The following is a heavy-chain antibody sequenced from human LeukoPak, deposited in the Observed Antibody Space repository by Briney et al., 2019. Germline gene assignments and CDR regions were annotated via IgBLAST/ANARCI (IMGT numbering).Heavy chain of an antibody. D-gene: IGHD3-9*01. CDR1: GGSISSSSYY. Sequence: SETLSLTCTVSGGSISSSSYYWGWIRQPPGKGLEWIGSIYYSGSTYYNPSLKSRVTISVDTSKNQFSLKLSSVTAADTAVYYCARESVLRYFDWLLPGPPPNWFDPWGQGTLVTVSS. J-gene: IGHJ5*02. CDR2: IYYSGST. CDR3: ARESVLRYFDWLLPGPPPNWFDP. V-gene: IGHV4-39*01.